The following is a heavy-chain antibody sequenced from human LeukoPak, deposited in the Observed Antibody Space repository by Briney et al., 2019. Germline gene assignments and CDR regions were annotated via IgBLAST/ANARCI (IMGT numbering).Heavy chain of an antibody. CDR2: ISSSSSYI. D-gene: IGHD2-2*01. CDR1: GYTFSSYS. CDR3: PRDRWCSTTTCYFDY. Sequence: PGGSLRLSCAASGYTFSSYSMNWVRQAPGKGLEWVSSISSSSSYIYYADSVKGRFTISRDNAKNSLYLQMNSLRAEDTAVYYRPRDRWCSTTTCYFDYWGQGNLVTVSS. J-gene: IGHJ4*02. V-gene: IGHV3-21*01.